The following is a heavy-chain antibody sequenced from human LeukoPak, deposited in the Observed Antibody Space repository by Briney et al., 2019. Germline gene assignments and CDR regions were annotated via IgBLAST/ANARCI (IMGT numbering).Heavy chain of an antibody. V-gene: IGHV4-59*12. CDR3: AGRVGLRYYYYYMDV. CDR1: GASISGYY. D-gene: IGHD1-26*01. J-gene: IGHJ6*03. CDR2: IISTGTI. Sequence: SETLSLTCTVSGASISGYYWNWIRQPPGKRLEWSGYIISTGTINYNLSLKSRVTISIDTSKNQFSLKLSSVTAADTAVYYCAGRVGLRYYYYYMDVWGKGTTVTISS.